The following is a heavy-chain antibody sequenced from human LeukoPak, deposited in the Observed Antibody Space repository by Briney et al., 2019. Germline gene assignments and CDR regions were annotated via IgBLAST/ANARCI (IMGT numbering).Heavy chain of an antibody. CDR3: ARDRITMVNDAFDI. Sequence: ASVKVSCKASGGTFRDCAISWVRQAPGQGLEWMGRIIPMFGTANYAEKFEARVTITLDESTSTSYMEMNSLKSDDTAVYYGARDRITMVNDAFDIWGQGTMVTVSS. D-gene: IGHD3-10*01. CDR1: GGTFRDCA. V-gene: IGHV1-69*13. J-gene: IGHJ3*02. CDR2: IIPMFGTA.